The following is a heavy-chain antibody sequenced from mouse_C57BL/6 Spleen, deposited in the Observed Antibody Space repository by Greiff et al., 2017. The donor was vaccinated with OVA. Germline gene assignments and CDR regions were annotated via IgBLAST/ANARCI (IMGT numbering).Heavy chain of an antibody. D-gene: IGHD2-3*01. Sequence: EVKLMESGGGLVKPGGSLKLSCAASGFTFSDYGMHWVRQAPEKGLEWVAYISSGSSTIYYADTVKGRFTISRDNAKNTLFLQMTSLRSEDTAMYYCAREDDGYSYYAMDYWGQGTSVTVSS. CDR3: AREDDGYSYYAMDY. J-gene: IGHJ4*01. V-gene: IGHV5-17*01. CDR1: GFTFSDYG. CDR2: ISSGSSTI.